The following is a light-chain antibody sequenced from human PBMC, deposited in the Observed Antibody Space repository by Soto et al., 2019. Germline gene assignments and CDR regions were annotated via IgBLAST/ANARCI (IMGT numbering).Light chain of an antibody. CDR1: SSDVGGYNY. Sequence: QSVLTQPASVSGSPGQSITISCTGTSSDVGGYNYVSWYQQHPGKAPKLMIYDVSNRPSGVSNRFSGSKSGNTASLTISGLQAEDDADYSCSSYTSSRTLHVFVPVTKVTVL. CDR2: DVS. J-gene: IGLJ1*01. V-gene: IGLV2-14*01. CDR3: SSYTSSRTLHV.